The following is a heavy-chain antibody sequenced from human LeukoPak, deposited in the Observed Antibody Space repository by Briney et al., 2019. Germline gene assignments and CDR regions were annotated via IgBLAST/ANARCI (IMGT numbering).Heavy chain of an antibody. CDR1: GFTFTSHW. Sequence: GGSLRLSCAASGFTFTSHWMSWVRQAPGKGLEWVARMNLDGSEKYYVDSVKGRFTISRDNAKTSLYLEMNSLRAEDTAVYYCARDATYCTNGVCYTGLDCWGQGTLVTVSS. D-gene: IGHD2-8*01. CDR3: ARDATYCTNGVCYTGLDC. V-gene: IGHV3-7*01. CDR2: MNLDGSEK. J-gene: IGHJ4*02.